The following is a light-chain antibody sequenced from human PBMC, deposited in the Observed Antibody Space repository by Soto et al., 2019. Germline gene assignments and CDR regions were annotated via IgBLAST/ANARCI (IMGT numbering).Light chain of an antibody. CDR3: QQNYSIPIT. V-gene: IGKV1-39*01. J-gene: IGKJ5*01. CDR2: AAS. Sequence: DIQMTQSPSSLSASIGDRVTITCRASQSISTYLNWYHQKPGKAPDLLIYAASSLKSGVPSRFRGSGSATHFTLAITGLQPADFATHYCQQNYSIPITLGQGTRLEIK. CDR1: QSISTY.